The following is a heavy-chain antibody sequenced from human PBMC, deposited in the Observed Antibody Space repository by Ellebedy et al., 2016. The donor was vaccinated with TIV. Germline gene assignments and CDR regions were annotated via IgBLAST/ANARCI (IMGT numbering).Heavy chain of an antibody. CDR2: IRSNGGST. CDR1: GFSFSSYA. Sequence: GESLKISCSASGFSFSSYAMHWVRQAPGKGLEYVSAIRSNGGSTYYADSVKGRFTISRDNSKNTLYLQLNSLRTEDTAVYYCAREFDDYFFDYWGQGTLVTVSS. V-gene: IGHV3-64*04. CDR3: AREFDDYFFDY. D-gene: IGHD2-21*02. J-gene: IGHJ4*02.